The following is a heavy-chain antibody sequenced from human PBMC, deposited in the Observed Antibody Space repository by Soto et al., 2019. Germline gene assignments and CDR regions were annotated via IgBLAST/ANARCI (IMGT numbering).Heavy chain of an antibody. V-gene: IGHV4-61*01. CDR3: VRSIESLYQGRYYYGMDV. J-gene: IGHJ6*02. D-gene: IGHD2-2*01. CDR1: GGSVSRGSYY. CDR2: IYYSGST. Sequence: QVQLQASGPGLVKPSDTLSLTCTVSGGSVSRGSYYLSWIRQPPGKGLEWIGYIYYSGSTNSKPSLLRRVAIGPETSIIPFLLKRRSVTAADTAVDYCVRSIESLYQGRYYYGMDVWGQGTTVTVSS.